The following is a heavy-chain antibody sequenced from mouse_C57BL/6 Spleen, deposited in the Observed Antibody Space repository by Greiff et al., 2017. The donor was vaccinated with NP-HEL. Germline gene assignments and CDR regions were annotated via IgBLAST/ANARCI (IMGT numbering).Heavy chain of an antibody. CDR2: IDPEDGET. Sequence: VQLKESGAELVKPGASVKLSCTASGFTITDYYMHWVKQRTEQGLEWIGRIDPEDGETKYAPKFKGKATLTADTSSNTAYLQLSSLTSEDTAVYYCARYYYGSSPPSMDYWGQGTSVTVSS. CDR3: ARYYYGSSPPSMDY. V-gene: IGHV14-2*01. J-gene: IGHJ4*01. CDR1: GFTITDYY. D-gene: IGHD1-1*01.